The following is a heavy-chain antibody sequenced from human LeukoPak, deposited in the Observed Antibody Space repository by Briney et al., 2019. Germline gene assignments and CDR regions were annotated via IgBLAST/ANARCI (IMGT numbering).Heavy chain of an antibody. D-gene: IGHD6-19*01. V-gene: IGHV5-51*01. Sequence: GESLKISCKGSGYSFTSYWFGWVRQMPGKGLEWLGMIYPGDSDTRYSPSFQGQVDISADKSISTAYLQWSSLKASDTAVYYCARHGYSSGLGGYWGQGTLVTVSS. CDR2: IYPGDSDT. CDR3: ARHGYSSGLGGY. J-gene: IGHJ4*02. CDR1: GYSFTSYW.